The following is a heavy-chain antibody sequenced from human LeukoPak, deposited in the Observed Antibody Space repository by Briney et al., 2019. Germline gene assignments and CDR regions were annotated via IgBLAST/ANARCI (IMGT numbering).Heavy chain of an antibody. V-gene: IGHV1-69*05. CDR3: ANTLDYYDSSGYSN. CDR1: GGTFSSYA. D-gene: IGHD3-22*01. CDR2: IIPIFGTA. Sequence: KVSCKASGGTFSSYAISWVRQAPGQGLEWMGGIIPIFGTANYAQKFQGRATITTDESTSTAYMELSSLRSEDTAVYYCANTLDYYDSSGYSNWGQGTLVTVSS. J-gene: IGHJ4*02.